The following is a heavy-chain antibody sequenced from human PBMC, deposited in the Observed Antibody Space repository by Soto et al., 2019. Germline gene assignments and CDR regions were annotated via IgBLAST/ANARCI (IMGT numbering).Heavy chain of an antibody. D-gene: IGHD6-6*01. Sequence: SETLSLTCTVSGGSISSSSYYWGWIRQPPGKGLEWIGSIYYSGSTYYNPSLKSRVTISVDTSKNQFSLKLSSVTAADTAVYYCARPSKSSDYYYFDYWGQGTLVTVSS. J-gene: IGHJ4*02. CDR1: GGSISSSSYY. CDR3: ARPSKSSDYYYFDY. V-gene: IGHV4-39*01. CDR2: IYYSGST.